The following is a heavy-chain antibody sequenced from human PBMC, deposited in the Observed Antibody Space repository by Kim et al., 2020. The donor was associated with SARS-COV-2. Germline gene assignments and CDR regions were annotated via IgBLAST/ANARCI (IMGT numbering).Heavy chain of an antibody. CDR1: GYSFTSYW. V-gene: IGHV5-51*01. CDR3: ARLPTSMVRGDHFDY. CDR2: IYPGDSDT. D-gene: IGHD3-10*01. Sequence: GESLKISCKGSGYSFTSYWIGWVRQMPGKGLEWMGIIYPGDSDTRYSPSFQGQVTISADKSISTAYLQWSSLKASDTAMYYCARLPTSMVRGDHFDYWGQGTLVTVSS. J-gene: IGHJ4*02.